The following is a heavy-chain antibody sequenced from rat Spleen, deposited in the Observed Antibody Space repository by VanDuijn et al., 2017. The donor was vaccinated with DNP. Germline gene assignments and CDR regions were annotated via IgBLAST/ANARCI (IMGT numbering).Heavy chain of an antibody. CDR3: ARGSDGVWFVY. CDR2: INMGSGGT. J-gene: IGHJ3*01. Sequence: QVQLQPSGAELAKPGSSVMISCRASGYTFTTYYIGWIKQTTRQGLEYIGYINMGSGGTNYNEKFKGKATLTGGKSSSTAFMQLSSLTPDDSAVYYCARGSDGVWFVYWGQGTLVTVSS. V-gene: IGHV1-43*01. D-gene: IGHD4-3*01. CDR1: GYTFTTYY.